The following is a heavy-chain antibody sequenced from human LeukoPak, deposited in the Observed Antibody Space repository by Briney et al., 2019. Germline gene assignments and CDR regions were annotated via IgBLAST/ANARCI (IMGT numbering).Heavy chain of an antibody. CDR2: ISYDGSDK. V-gene: IGHV3-30*09. CDR1: RFTFSNYA. Sequence: PGGSLRLSCAASRFTFSNYAMHWVRQAPGKGLEWVAIISYDGSDKYYADSVKGRFAISRDYSNSTLFLQMNSLKTEDTAVYYCARAFRSTDIRARPLDVWGKGTRSPSPQ. J-gene: IGHJ6*04. CDR3: ARAFRSTDIRARPLDV. D-gene: IGHD5-12*01.